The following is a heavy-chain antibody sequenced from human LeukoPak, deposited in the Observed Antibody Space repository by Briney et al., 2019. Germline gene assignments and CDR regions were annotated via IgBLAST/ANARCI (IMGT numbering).Heavy chain of an antibody. J-gene: IGHJ4*02. Sequence: GGSLRLSCAASGFTVSSNYMSWVRQAPGKGLEWVSVIYSGGSTYYADSVKGRFTISRDNSKNTLYLQMNSLGAEDTAVYYCARPLWFGEPIDYWGQGTLVTVSS. CDR3: ARPLWFGEPIDY. V-gene: IGHV3-66*01. CDR2: IYSGGST. D-gene: IGHD3-10*01. CDR1: GFTVSSNY.